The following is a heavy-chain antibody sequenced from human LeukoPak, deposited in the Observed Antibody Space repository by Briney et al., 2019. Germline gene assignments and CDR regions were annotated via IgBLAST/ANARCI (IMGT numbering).Heavy chain of an antibody. D-gene: IGHD3-9*01. CDR1: GYTLTELS. CDR3: ATGLRYFESRDY. Sequence: ASVKVSCKVSGYTLTELSMHWERQAPGKGLEWMGGFDPEDGETIYAQKFQGRVTMTEDTSTDTAYMELSSLRSEDTAVYYCATGLRYFESRDYWGQGTLVTVSS. J-gene: IGHJ4*02. CDR2: FDPEDGET. V-gene: IGHV1-24*01.